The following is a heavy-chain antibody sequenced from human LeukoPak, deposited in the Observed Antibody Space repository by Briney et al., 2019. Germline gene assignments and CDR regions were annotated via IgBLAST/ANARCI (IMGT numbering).Heavy chain of an antibody. Sequence: GGSLRLPCAASGFTFSSYAMSWVRQAPGKGLEWVSAISGSGGSTYYADSVKGRFTISRDNSKNTLYLQMNSLRAEDTAVYYCAKVSRLSGSYCGFDYWGQGTLVTVSS. CDR2: ISGSGGST. V-gene: IGHV3-23*01. J-gene: IGHJ4*02. CDR1: GFTFSSYA. D-gene: IGHD1-26*01. CDR3: AKVSRLSGSYCGFDY.